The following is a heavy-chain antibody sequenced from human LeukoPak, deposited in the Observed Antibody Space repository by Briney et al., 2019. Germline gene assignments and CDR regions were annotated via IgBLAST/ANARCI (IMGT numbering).Heavy chain of an antibody. CDR1: GFTFSSYA. CDR2: ISGSGGIA. V-gene: IGHV3-23*01. J-gene: IGHJ4*02. CDR3: AKDVFGSSSFYGLDY. Sequence: GGSLRLSCAASGFTFSSYAMSWVRQAPGKGLEWVSAISGSGGIALYADSVKGRFIISRDNSKNTLFLQMNSLRAGDTAVYYCAKDVFGSSSFYGLDYWGQGTLVTVSS. D-gene: IGHD2-15*01.